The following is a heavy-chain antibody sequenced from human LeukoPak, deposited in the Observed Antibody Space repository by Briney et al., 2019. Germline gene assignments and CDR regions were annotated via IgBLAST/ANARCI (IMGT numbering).Heavy chain of an antibody. CDR3: ATVPNLRYFDWLLSSFDY. V-gene: IGHV1-24*01. J-gene: IGHJ4*02. Sequence: ASVKVSCMVSGYTLTELSMHWVRQAPGKGLEWMGGFDPEDGETIYAQKFQGRVTMTEDTSTDTAYMELSSLRSEDTAVYYCATVPNLRYFDWLLSSFDYWGQGTLVTVSS. D-gene: IGHD3-9*01. CDR2: FDPEDGET. CDR1: GYTLTELS.